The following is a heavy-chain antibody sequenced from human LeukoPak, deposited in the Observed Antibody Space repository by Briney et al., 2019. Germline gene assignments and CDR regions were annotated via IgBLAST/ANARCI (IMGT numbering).Heavy chain of an antibody. CDR1: GGSISSSSYY. V-gene: IGHV4-39*01. Sequence: SETLSLTCTVSGGSISSSSYYWGWIRQPPGKGLEWIGSIYYSGSTNYNPSLKSRVSISVDTSKNQISLKLSSVTAADTAVYYCARHGSIAVAPDSWGQGTLVTVSS. J-gene: IGHJ5*01. D-gene: IGHD6-19*01. CDR3: ARHGSIAVAPDS. CDR2: IYYSGST.